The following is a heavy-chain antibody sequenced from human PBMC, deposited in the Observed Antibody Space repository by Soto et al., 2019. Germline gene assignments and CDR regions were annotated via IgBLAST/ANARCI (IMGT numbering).Heavy chain of an antibody. Sequence: QVQLVQSGAEVKKPGPSVKVSCKASGGTFSSYTISWVRQAPGQGLEWMGRIIPILGIANYAQKFQGSVTITADKSTSTAYIELSSLRSEDTAVYYCARDGGYSDDSNDYWGQGTLFAVSS. J-gene: IGHJ4*02. D-gene: IGHD3-22*01. CDR3: ARDGGYSDDSNDY. CDR2: IIPILGIA. CDR1: GGTFSSYT. V-gene: IGHV1-69*08.